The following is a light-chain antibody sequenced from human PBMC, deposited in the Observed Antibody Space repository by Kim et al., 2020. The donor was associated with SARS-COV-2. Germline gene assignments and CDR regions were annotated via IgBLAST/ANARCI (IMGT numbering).Light chain of an antibody. V-gene: IGKV1-39*01. CDR1: QSIGTR. CDR3: QQSFSTPWLS. Sequence: IQMTQSPSFLAASVGDRITIACRASQSIGTRLNWYQQRPGKAPKLLIYGASSLQSGVPSRFSGAGSGTDFTLTISSLQPEDFATFYCQQSFSTPWLSFGGGTKVDIK. CDR2: GAS. J-gene: IGKJ4*01.